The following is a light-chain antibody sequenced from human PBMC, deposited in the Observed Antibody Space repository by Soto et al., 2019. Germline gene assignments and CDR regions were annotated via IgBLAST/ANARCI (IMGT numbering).Light chain of an antibody. J-gene: IGKJ2*01. Sequence: DIQMTQSPSTLSASVGDRVTITCRASQSISSWLAWYQQKPGKAPKLLIYDASSLESGVPPRFSGSGSGTEFTLTISSLQPADFATYYCQQYNSYSPDTFGQGTKLEIK. CDR1: QSISSW. CDR3: QQYNSYSPDT. CDR2: DAS. V-gene: IGKV1-5*01.